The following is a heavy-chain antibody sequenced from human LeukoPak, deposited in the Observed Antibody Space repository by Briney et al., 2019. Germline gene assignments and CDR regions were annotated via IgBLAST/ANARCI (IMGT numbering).Heavy chain of an antibody. CDR2: IKPSGGDT. CDR3: ARGPAAVGRAFDI. J-gene: IGHJ3*02. CDR1: GYSFTNYN. Sequence: ASVKVSCKTSGYSFTNYNLHWVRQAPGQRLEWMGIIKPSGGDTNYAQKFQGRVTMTRDTSISTAYMEVKSLTSEDTAIYFCARGPAAVGRAFDIWGPGTIVSVSS. V-gene: IGHV1-46*01. D-gene: IGHD6-13*01.